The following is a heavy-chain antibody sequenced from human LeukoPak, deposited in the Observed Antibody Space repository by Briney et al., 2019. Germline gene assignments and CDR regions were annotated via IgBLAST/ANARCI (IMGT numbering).Heavy chain of an antibody. CDR2: ISYDGSNK. CDR1: RFTFSTYG. V-gene: IGHV3-30*18. J-gene: IGHJ4*02. Sequence: GGSLRLSCAASRFTFSTYGMHWVRQAPGKGLEWVAVISYDGSNKYYADSVKGRFTISRDNSKNTLYLEVISLTAEDTAVYYCAKDDAWLRFGEWSQGTLVTVSS. CDR3: AKDDAWLRFGE. D-gene: IGHD3-10*01.